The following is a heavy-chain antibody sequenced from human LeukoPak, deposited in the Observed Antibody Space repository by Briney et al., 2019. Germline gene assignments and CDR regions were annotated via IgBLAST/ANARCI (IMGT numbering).Heavy chain of an antibody. V-gene: IGHV4-31*03. D-gene: IGHD3-10*01. J-gene: IGHJ6*03. Sequence: SETLPLTCTVSGGSISSGGYYWSWIRQHPGKGLEWIGYIYYSGSTYYNPSLKSRVTISVDTSKNQFSPKLSSVTAADTAVYYCARVVGDYYYYYYMDVWGKGTTVTVSS. CDR3: ARVVGDYYYYYYMDV. CDR2: IYYSGST. CDR1: GGSISSGGYY.